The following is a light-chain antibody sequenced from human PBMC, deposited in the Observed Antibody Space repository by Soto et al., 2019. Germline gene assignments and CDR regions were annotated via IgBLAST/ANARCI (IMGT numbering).Light chain of an antibody. Sequence: QPVLTQPASVSGSPGQSITISCTGTSSDVGGYNYVSWYQQHPGKAPKLMIYDVSNRPSGVSNRFSGSKSGNTASLTISGLQAEDEADYYSNTYTSSSTLFGTGTKVTVL. CDR3: NTYTSSSTL. CDR1: SSDVGGYNY. V-gene: IGLV2-14*01. CDR2: DVS. J-gene: IGLJ1*01.